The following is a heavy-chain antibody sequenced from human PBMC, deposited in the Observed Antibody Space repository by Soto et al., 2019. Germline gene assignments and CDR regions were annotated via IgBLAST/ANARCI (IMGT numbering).Heavy chain of an antibody. J-gene: IGHJ4*02. Sequence: GESLKISCKGSGYTFTTYWIGWVRQMPGKRLEWMGIIYPGDSDTRYSPSFQGQVTMSADKSISTAYLQWSSLKASDSAMYYCVRLVEAWGCSAKTCYTPWGQGTQVTVSS. V-gene: IGHV5-51*01. D-gene: IGHD2-2*02. CDR2: IYPGDSDT. CDR1: GYTFTTYW. CDR3: VRLVEAWGCSAKTCYTP.